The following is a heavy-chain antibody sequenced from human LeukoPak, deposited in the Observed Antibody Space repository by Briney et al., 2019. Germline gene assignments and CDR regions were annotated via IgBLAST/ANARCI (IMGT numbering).Heavy chain of an antibody. CDR3: ARAVRRLMVYAIPGYGWFDP. CDR2: VNHSGST. CDR1: GGSFSGYY. D-gene: IGHD2-8*01. Sequence: PSETLSLTCAVYGGSFSGYYWSWIRQPPGKGLEWIGEVNHSGSTNYNPSLKSRVTISVDTSKNQFSLKLSSVTAADTAVYYCARAVRRLMVYAIPGYGWFDPWGQGTLVTVSS. V-gene: IGHV4-34*01. J-gene: IGHJ5*02.